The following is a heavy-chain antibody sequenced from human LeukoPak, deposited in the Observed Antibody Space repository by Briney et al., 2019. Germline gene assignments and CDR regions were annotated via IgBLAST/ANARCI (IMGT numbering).Heavy chain of an antibody. CDR3: ARHRRDQQLELFDY. Sequence: PSETLSLTCIVSGGSISSSNYYWGCIRQSPGKGLEWIGSKYYSGSTYYNPSLKSRVTISVDTSKNQFSLNLSSVTAADTAVYYCARHRRDQQLELFDYWGQGTLVTVSS. J-gene: IGHJ4*02. V-gene: IGHV4-39*01. CDR1: GGSISSSNYY. CDR2: KYYSGST. D-gene: IGHD6-13*01.